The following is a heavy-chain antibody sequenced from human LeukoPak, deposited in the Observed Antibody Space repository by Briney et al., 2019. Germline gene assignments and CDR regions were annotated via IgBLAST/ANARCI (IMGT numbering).Heavy chain of an antibody. CDR2: IYSSGST. CDR3: ARHGPVSGYLSPFDL. Sequence: SETLSLTCTVSGGSISSSSYYWRWIRQPPGKGLEWIGSIYSSGSTYYSPSLKSRVTISVDTSKNHLSLKLRSATAADTAVYYCARHGPVSGYLSPFDLWGRGTLVTVSS. CDR1: GGSISSSSYY. D-gene: IGHD3-22*01. V-gene: IGHV4-39*01. J-gene: IGHJ2*01.